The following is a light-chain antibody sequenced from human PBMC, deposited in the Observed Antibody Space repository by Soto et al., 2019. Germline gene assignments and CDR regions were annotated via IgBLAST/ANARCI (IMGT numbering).Light chain of an antibody. Sequence: NFMLTQPHSVSESPGNTVTISCTRSSGSIASSYVQWYQQRPGSAPTTVIFEDDQRPSGVPHRFLGSIDRSSNSASLTIAGLKTEDVAAYYCQSYASDNYVFGSGTQLPVL. J-gene: IGLJ1*01. CDR1: SGSIASSY. CDR3: QSYASDNYV. V-gene: IGLV6-57*04. CDR2: EDD.